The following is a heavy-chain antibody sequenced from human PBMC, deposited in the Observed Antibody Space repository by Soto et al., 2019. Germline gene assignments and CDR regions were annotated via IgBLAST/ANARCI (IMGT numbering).Heavy chain of an antibody. Sequence: EEQLLESGGGLVQPGGSQRLSCAASGFIFSNYAMSWVRQAPGKGLEWVSAISGSGITTYYADSVKGRFTISRDNSGNTVYLEMNSLRGEDTAVYYCAKDLRFRGQGTMVTVSS. J-gene: IGHJ3*01. CDR1: GFIFSNYA. V-gene: IGHV3-23*01. CDR3: AKDLRF. CDR2: ISGSGITT. D-gene: IGHD3-10*01.